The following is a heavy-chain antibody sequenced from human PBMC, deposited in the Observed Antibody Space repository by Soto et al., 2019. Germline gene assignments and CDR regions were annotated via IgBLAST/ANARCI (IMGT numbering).Heavy chain of an antibody. CDR2: IIPIFGTA. CDR1: GGTFSSYA. Sequence: QVQLVQSGAEVKKPGSSVKVSCKASGGTFSSYAISWVRQAPGQGLEWMGGIIPIFGTANYAQKFQGRVTXSAXEXTSTDYMELSSLRSEDTPVYYCATECCSSQRRAFDIWGQGTMVTVSS. CDR3: ATECCSSQRRAFDI. D-gene: IGHD2-2*01. J-gene: IGHJ3*02. V-gene: IGHV1-69*12.